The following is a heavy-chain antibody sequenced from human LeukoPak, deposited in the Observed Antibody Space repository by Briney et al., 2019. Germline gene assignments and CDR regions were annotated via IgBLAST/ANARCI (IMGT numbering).Heavy chain of an antibody. D-gene: IGHD1-26*01. V-gene: IGHV4-59*08. J-gene: IGHJ4*02. CDR3: ARHKYGVVGATPRYFDY. Sequence: SETLSLTCTVSGGSISSYYWSWIRQPPGKGLEGIGYIYYSGSTNYNPSLKSRVTISVDTSKNQFSLKLSSVTAADTAVYYCARHKYGVVGATPRYFDYWGQGTLVTVSS. CDR2: IYYSGST. CDR1: GGSISSYY.